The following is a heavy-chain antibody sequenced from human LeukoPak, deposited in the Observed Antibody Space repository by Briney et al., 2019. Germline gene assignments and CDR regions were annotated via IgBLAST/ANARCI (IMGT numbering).Heavy chain of an antibody. CDR2: IIPSFGTA. V-gene: IGHV1-69*13. J-gene: IGHJ4*02. D-gene: IGHD3-16*02. CDR1: GGTFSSYA. CDR3: ARALYYDYVWGSYHLYYFDY. Sequence: ASVKVSCKASGGTFSSYAISWVRQAPGQGLEWMGGIIPSFGTANYAQKFQGRVTITADESTSTAYMELSSLRSEDTAVYYCARALYYDYVWGSYHLYYFDYWGQGTLVTVSS.